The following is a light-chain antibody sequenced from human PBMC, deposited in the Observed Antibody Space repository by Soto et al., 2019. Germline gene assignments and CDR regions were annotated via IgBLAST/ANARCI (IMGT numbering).Light chain of an antibody. CDR1: SSDVGGFNY. J-gene: IGLJ2*01. V-gene: IGLV2-14*01. CDR3: SSYASRTPRV. Sequence: QSALTQPASVSGSPGQSITISCTGTSSDVGGFNYVSWYQQHPGKAPKLMIYEVRNRPSGVSNRFSGSKSGNTASLTISGLQADDEADYYCSSYASRTPRVFGGGTKLTVL. CDR2: EVR.